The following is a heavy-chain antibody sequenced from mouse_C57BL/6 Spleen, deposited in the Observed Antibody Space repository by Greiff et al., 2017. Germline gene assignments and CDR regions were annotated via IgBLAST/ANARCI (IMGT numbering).Heavy chain of an antibody. CDR1: GYAFSSSW. D-gene: IGHD1-1*01. J-gene: IGHJ2*01. V-gene: IGHV1-82*01. CDR2: IYPGDGDT. Sequence: VQLQQSGPELVKPGASVKISCKASGYAFSSSWMNWVKQRPGKGLEWIGRIYPGDGDTNYNGKFKGKATLTADKSSSTAYMQLSSLTSEDSAVYYCARSRIITTNYVDYWGQGTTLTVSS. CDR3: ARSRIITTNYVDY.